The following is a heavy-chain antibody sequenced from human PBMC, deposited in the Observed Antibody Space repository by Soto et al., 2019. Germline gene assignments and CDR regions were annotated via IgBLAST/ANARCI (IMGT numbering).Heavy chain of an antibody. J-gene: IGHJ5*02. Sequence: QLQLQESGSGLLKPSQTLSLTCAVSGGSINSGGDSWSWIRQPPGKGLEWIGYIYHSGGTYYNPSLKSRVTISIARSKSQSPLKLTSVTAADPAVYCCARAAAVGWFDPWGQGTLVTVSS. D-gene: IGHD1-26*01. CDR2: IYHSGGT. V-gene: IGHV4-30-2*01. CDR3: ARAAAVGWFDP. CDR1: GGSINSGGDS.